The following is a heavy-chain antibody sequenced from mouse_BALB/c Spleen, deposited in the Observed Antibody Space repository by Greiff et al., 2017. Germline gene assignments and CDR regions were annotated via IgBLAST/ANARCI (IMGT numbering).Heavy chain of an antibody. J-gene: IGHJ3*01. CDR1: GFNIKDYY. V-gene: IGHV14-1*02. Sequence: EVQLQQSGAELVRPGALVKLSCKASGFNIKDYYMHWVKQRPEQGLEWIGWIDPENGNTKYDPKFQGKATITADTSSNTAYLQLSSLTSEDTAVYYCARDYYGSSWFAYWGQGTLVTVSA. CDR3: ARDYYGSSWFAY. D-gene: IGHD1-1*01. CDR2: IDPENGNT.